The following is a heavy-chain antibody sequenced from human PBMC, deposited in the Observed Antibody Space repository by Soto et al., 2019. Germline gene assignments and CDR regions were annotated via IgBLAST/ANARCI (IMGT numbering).Heavy chain of an antibody. Sequence: GESLKISCAASGFTFSSYGMHWVRQTPGKGLEWVAVISYDGSNKYYADSVKGRFTISRDNSKNTLYLQMNSLRAEDTAVYHCAKDVDYSGNWFDPWGQGTLVTVSS. D-gene: IGHD4-4*01. CDR1: GFTFSSYG. J-gene: IGHJ5*02. V-gene: IGHV3-30*18. CDR2: ISYDGSNK. CDR3: AKDVDYSGNWFDP.